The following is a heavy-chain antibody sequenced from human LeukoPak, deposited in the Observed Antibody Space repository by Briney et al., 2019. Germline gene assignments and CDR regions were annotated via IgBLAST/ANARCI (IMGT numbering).Heavy chain of an antibody. D-gene: IGHD6-6*01. J-gene: IGHJ6*03. CDR1: GGSISSSRYY. CDR3: ARTRKYSSSYYYYMDV. Sequence: SETLSLTCTVSGGSISSSRYYWGWIRQPPGKGLEWIGSMYYSGSTYYNPSLKGRVTISVDTSKNQFSLKLSSVTAADTAVYYCARTRKYSSSYYYYMDVWGKGTTVTVSS. V-gene: IGHV4-39*07. CDR2: MYYSGST.